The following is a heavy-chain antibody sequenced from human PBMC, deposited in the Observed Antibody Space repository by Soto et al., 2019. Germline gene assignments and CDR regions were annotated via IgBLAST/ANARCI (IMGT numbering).Heavy chain of an antibody. CDR3: ARDTPGSSGWPQFDY. V-gene: IGHV1-18*01. CDR2: ISAYNGNT. CDR1: VYTFTIYG. J-gene: IGHJ4*02. Sequence: ACAKVSGKFSVYTFTIYGISWVRKAPGQGLEWMGWISAYNGNTNYAQKLQGRVTMTTDTSTSTAYMELRSLRSDDTAVYYCARDTPGSSGWPQFDYWGQGTLVTVSS. D-gene: IGHD6-19*01.